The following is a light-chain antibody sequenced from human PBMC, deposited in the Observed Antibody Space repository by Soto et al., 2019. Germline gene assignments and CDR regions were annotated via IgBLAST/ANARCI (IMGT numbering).Light chain of an antibody. Sequence: QSALTQPASVSGSPGQSVTISCTGISRDVGAYNFVSWYQQHPGRAPKLIIFDITDRPSGVSSRFSGSRSGSTASLTISGLQDDDEAVYYCSSYATINNLWLFGGGTKVTVL. CDR1: SRDVGAYNF. CDR2: DIT. J-gene: IGLJ2*01. V-gene: IGLV2-14*03. CDR3: SSYATINNLWL.